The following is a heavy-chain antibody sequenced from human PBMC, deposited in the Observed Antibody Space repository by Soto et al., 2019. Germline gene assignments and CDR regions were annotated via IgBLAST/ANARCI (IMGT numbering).Heavy chain of an antibody. CDR1: GCRFTSYW. CDR2: IYPGDSDT. CDR3: ASHRSYSSGQVAFDY. D-gene: IGHD6-19*01. V-gene: IGHV5-51*01. J-gene: IGHJ4*02. Sequence: PGETRKISCKGSGCRFTSYWIGWVRQMPGKGLEWMGIIYPGDSDTRYSPSFQGQVTISADKSISTAYLQWSSLKASDTAMYYCASHRSYSSGQVAFDYWGQGTLVTVSS.